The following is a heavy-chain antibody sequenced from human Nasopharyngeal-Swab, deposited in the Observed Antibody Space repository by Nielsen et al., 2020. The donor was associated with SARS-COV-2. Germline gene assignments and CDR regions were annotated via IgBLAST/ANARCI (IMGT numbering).Heavy chain of an antibody. J-gene: IGHJ4*02. D-gene: IGHD4-17*01. V-gene: IGHV1-69*06. CDR3: ARASDYGDYGGYFDY. CDR2: IIPIFGTA. Sequence: WVRQTPGQGLEWMGGIIPIFGTANYAQKFQGRVTITAGKSTSTAYMELSSLRSEDTAVYYCARASDYGDYGGYFDYWGQGTLVTVSS.